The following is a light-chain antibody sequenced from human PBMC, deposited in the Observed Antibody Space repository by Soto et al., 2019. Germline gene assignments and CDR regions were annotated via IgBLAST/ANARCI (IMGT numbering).Light chain of an antibody. Sequence: QCVPSHPASVPRSPGHSIAISCTGTSSDVGGYNYVSWYQQHPDKAPRLMIYDVSNRPSGVSDRFSGSKSGDTASLTISGLQAEEEADYYCTSFTSRHTYVFGTGTKVTVL. J-gene: IGLJ1*01. V-gene: IGLV2-14*03. CDR3: TSFTSRHTYV. CDR1: SSDVGGYNY. CDR2: DVS.